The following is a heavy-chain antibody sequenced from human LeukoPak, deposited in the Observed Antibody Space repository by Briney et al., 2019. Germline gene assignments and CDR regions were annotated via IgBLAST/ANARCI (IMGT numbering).Heavy chain of an antibody. J-gene: IGHJ4*02. CDR3: ARSGGGNYFGFFDY. Sequence: GASVTVSCTASGYTFIDYYIYWVRQAPGQGLEWMGWINPNSGGTNYAQKFQGRVTMTSDTSISTAYMELSRLTADDTAVYYCARSGGGNYFGFFDYWGEGTLVTASS. CDR1: GYTFIDYY. V-gene: IGHV1-2*02. CDR2: INPNSGGT. D-gene: IGHD1-26*01.